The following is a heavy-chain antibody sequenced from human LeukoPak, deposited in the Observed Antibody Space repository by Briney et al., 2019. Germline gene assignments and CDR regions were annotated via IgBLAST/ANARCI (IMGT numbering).Heavy chain of an antibody. Sequence: PSETLSLTCTVSGVSISSSTYYWGWIRQPPGKGLEWIGSIYSSGSTYCNPSLKSRVTISVDTSKNQYSLKLSSVTAADTAVYYCARHEFGTYYYDSSGYRYVFDSWGQGTMVTVSS. J-gene: IGHJ3*02. V-gene: IGHV4-39*01. CDR3: ARHEFGTYYYDSSGYRYVFDS. CDR1: GVSISSSTYY. CDR2: IYSSGST. D-gene: IGHD3-22*01.